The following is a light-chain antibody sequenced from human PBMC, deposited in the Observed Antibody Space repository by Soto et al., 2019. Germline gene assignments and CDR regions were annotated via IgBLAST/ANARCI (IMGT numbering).Light chain of an antibody. V-gene: IGKV3-20*01. CDR1: QSVSSSY. Sequence: EIVLTESSGNMSLSPGERATLSCRASQSVSSSYLAWYQQKPGQAPRLLIYGASSRATGIPDRFSGSGSGTDFTLTISRLEPEDFAVYYCQQYGSSPQTFGQGTKVDIK. J-gene: IGKJ1*01. CDR2: GAS. CDR3: QQYGSSPQT.